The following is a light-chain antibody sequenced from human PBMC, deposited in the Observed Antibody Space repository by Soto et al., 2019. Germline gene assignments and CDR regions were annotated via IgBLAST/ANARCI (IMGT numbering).Light chain of an antibody. Sequence: QAVVTQPPSVSGAPGQRVTIPCTGASSNIGAGNDVHWYQQLPGAAPKLLIYGTSNRPSGVPDRFSGSKSGTSASLVITGLQAEDEAVYHCQSLDNSLSRSVVFGTGTKVTVL. J-gene: IGLJ1*01. CDR1: SSNIGAGND. CDR3: QSLDNSLSRSVV. CDR2: GTS. V-gene: IGLV1-40*01.